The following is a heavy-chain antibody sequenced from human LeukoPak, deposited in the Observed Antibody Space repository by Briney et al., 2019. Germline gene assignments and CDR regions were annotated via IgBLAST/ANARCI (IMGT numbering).Heavy chain of an antibody. J-gene: IGHJ3*02. CDR3: ARLGPGIFGVASKAFDI. Sequence: SETLSLTCAVYGGSFSGYYWSWIRQPPGKGLEWIGEINHSGSTNYNPSLKSRVTISVDTSKNQFSLKLSSVTAADTAVYYCARLGPGIFGVASKAFDIWGQGTMVTVSS. D-gene: IGHD3-3*01. CDR2: INHSGST. V-gene: IGHV4-34*01. CDR1: GGSFSGYY.